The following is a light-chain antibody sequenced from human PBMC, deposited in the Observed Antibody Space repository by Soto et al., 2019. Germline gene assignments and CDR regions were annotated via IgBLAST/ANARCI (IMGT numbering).Light chain of an antibody. CDR1: QTISGW. Sequence: DIQMTQSPSTLSASVGATVTITCRARQTISGWLAWYQQRPGKAPNLLIFDASTLESGVPSRFSGSGSGTTFTLTISSLQSDDFATYYCLQYNGYYRTFGQGTKVDIK. V-gene: IGKV1-5*01. CDR2: DAS. J-gene: IGKJ1*01. CDR3: LQYNGYYRT.